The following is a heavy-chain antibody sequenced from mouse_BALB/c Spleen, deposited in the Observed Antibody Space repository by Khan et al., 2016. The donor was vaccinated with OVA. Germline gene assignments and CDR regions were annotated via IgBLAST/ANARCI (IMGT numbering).Heavy chain of an antibody. CDR1: GYTFTDFT. J-gene: IGHJ3*01. Sequence: QVQLKQSGAELVRPGVSVKISCKGSGYTFTDFTIHWVKQSHALSLEWIGVISTYYGDVTYNQKFKGKATMTVDKSSSTTYMELARLTSEDSAIYYCTGEAGGSRFAYWGQGTLVTVSA. CDR2: ISTYYGDV. CDR3: TGEAGGSRFAY. V-gene: IGHV1S137*01. D-gene: IGHD1-1*02.